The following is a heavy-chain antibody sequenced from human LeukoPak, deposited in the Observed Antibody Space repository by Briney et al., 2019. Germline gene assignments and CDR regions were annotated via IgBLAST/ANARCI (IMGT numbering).Heavy chain of an antibody. CDR2: ISSSSSYI. J-gene: IGHJ5*02. Sequence: GGSLRLSCAASGFTFSSYSMNWVRQAPGKGLEWVSSISSSSSYIYYADSVKGRFTISRDNAKNSLYLQMNSLRAEDTAVHYCARGLGRRGYNWFDPWGQGTLVTVSS. CDR3: ARGLGRRGYNWFDP. V-gene: IGHV3-21*01. D-gene: IGHD3-22*01. CDR1: GFTFSSYS.